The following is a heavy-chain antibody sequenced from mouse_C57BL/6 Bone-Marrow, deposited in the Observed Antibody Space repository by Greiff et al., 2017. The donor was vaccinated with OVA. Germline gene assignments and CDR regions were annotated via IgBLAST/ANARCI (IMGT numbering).Heavy chain of an antibody. CDR3: AKTPSYGRRKRDWFAY. J-gene: IGHJ3*01. CDR2: IWGGGST. D-gene: IGHD1-1*02. V-gene: IGHV2-9*01. CDR1: GFSLTSYG. Sequence: VKVVESGPGLVAPSQSLSITCTVSGFSLTSYGVDWVRQPPGKGLEWLGVIWGGGSTNYNSALMSRLSISKDNSKSQVFLKMNSLQTDDTAMYYCAKTPSYGRRKRDWFAYWGQGTLVTVSA.